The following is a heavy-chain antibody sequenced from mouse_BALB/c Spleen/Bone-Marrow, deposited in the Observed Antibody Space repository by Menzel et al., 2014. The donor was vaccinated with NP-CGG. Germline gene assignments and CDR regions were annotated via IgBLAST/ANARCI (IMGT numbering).Heavy chain of an antibody. V-gene: IGHV1S127*01. Sequence: QVQLKQSGAELVKPGASVKMSCKASGYTFTSYWVHWVKQRPGQGLEWIGVIDPSDSYTSYNQKFKGKATLTVDTSSSTAYMQLSSLTSEDSAVYYCTRSRDYGNWFAYWGQGTLVTVSA. J-gene: IGHJ3*01. CDR1: GYTFTSYW. D-gene: IGHD2-1*01. CDR3: TRSRDYGNWFAY. CDR2: IDPSDSYT.